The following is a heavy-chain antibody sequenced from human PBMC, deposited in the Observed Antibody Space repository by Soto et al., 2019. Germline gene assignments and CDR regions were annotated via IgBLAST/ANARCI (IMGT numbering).Heavy chain of an antibody. CDR3: ARAQYYGERVSSSVLDY. Sequence: PGGSLRLSCAASGFTFSSYAMHWVRQAPGKGLEWVADISYDGSNKYYADSVKGRFTISRDNSKNTLYLQMNSLRAEDTAAYYCARAQYYGERVSSSVLDYWGQGTLVTDSS. D-gene: IGHD6-6*01. CDR2: ISYDGSNK. V-gene: IGHV3-30-3*01. CDR1: GFTFSSYA. J-gene: IGHJ4*02.